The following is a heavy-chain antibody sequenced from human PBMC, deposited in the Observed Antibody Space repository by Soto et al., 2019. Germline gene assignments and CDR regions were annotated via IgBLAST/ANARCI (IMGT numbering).Heavy chain of an antibody. CDR1: GFAFSRFG. D-gene: IGHD3-16*01. V-gene: IGHV3-30*03. CDR2: ITFNGSKE. CDR3: ATDPGAFAGAMRH. Sequence: VQMVESGGGVVQPGGSLRLSCAGSGFAFSRFGMHWVRQAPGKGLEWVACITFNGSKEYYVDSVKGRFAISRDNSMNTIYLQMSSPGPEDTAVYYCATDPGAFAGAMRHWGRGTLVTVSS. J-gene: IGHJ4*02.